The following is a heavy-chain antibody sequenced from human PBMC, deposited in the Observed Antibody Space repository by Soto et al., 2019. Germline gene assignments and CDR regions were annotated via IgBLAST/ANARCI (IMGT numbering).Heavy chain of an antibody. V-gene: IGHV4-59*01. D-gene: IGHD6-19*01. J-gene: IGHJ6*02. CDR2: IYYSGST. CDR1: GGSISRYY. CDR3: ARAGIAVAAEKDYYYHYGMDV. Sequence: SETLSLTCTVSGGSISRYYWSWIRQPPGKGLEWIGYIYYSGSTNYNPSLKSRVTISVDTSKNQFSLKLSSVTAADTAVYYCARAGIAVAAEKDYYYHYGMDVWGQGTTVTVSS.